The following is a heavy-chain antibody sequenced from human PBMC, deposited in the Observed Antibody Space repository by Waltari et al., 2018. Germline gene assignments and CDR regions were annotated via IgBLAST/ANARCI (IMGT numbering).Heavy chain of an antibody. CDR2: ISYDGSNK. J-gene: IGHJ4*02. V-gene: IGHV3-30*01. CDR1: GFTFSSYP. Sequence: QVQLVESGGGVVQPGRSLRLSCAASGFTFSSYPIHWVRQAPGKGLEWVAVISYDGSNKYYADSVKGRFTISRDNSKNTLYLQMNSLRAEDTAVYYCARGGEFGSGNYHVDYWGQGTLVTVSS. D-gene: IGHD3-10*01. CDR3: ARGGEFGSGNYHVDY.